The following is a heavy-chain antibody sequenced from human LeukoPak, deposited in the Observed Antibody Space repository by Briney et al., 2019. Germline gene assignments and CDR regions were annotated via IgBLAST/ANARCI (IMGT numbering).Heavy chain of an antibody. J-gene: IGHJ4*02. CDR2: IYYSGST. CDR1: GGSISSSSYY. Sequence: SETLSLTCTVSGGSISSSSYYWGWIRQPPGKGLEWIGSIYYSGSTYYNPSLKSRVTISVDTSKNQFSLKLSSVTAADTAVYYCARHSIIKMVRGVRGFDYWGQGTLVTVSS. D-gene: IGHD3-10*01. V-gene: IGHV4-39*01. CDR3: ARHSIIKMVRGVRGFDY.